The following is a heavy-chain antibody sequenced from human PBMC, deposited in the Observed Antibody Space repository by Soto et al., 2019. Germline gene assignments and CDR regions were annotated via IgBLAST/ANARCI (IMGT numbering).Heavy chain of an antibody. Sequence: QVQLQESGPGLVKPSETLSLTCTVSGGSISSYYWSWIRQPAGKGLEWIGRIYTSGSTNYNPSLKSRVTRSVDTSKNQFSLKLSAVTAADTAVYYCARDRAAAGTSAGDYYYYYGMDVWGQGTTVTVSS. V-gene: IGHV4-4*07. CDR1: GGSISSYY. D-gene: IGHD6-13*01. CDR2: IYTSGST. J-gene: IGHJ6*02. CDR3: ARDRAAAGTSAGDYYYYYGMDV.